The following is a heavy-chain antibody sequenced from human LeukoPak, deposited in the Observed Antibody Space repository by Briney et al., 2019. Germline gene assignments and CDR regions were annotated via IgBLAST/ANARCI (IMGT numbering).Heavy chain of an antibody. CDR1: GFTFDRYA. CDR2: VSGSGATT. J-gene: IGHJ4*02. CDR3: AKDRGYCGGGSCYAAYYFDY. D-gene: IGHD2-15*01. V-gene: IGHV3-23*01. Sequence: HAGGSLRLSCAASGFTFDRYAMAWVRQAPGKGLEWVSSVSGSGATTNFADSVKGRFTISRDNSKNTLYLQMNSLRAEDTAVYYCAKDRGYCGGGSCYAAYYFDYWGQGTLVTVSS.